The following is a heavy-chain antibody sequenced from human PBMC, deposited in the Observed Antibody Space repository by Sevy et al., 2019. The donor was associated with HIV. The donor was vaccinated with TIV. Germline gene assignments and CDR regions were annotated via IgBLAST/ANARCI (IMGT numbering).Heavy chain of an antibody. CDR2: IPISSHYI. CDR3: ASAYDRSGYYYYGMDV. CDR1: GFTFSSYS. D-gene: IGHD3-22*01. V-gene: IGHV3-21*01. Sequence: GGSLRLSCAASGFTFSSYSMNWVRQAPGKGLEWVSFIPISSHYIYYADSVKGRLTISRDNAKKSLYLQMNSLRAEETAVDYCASAYDRSGYYYYGMDVWGQGTTVTVSS. J-gene: IGHJ6*02.